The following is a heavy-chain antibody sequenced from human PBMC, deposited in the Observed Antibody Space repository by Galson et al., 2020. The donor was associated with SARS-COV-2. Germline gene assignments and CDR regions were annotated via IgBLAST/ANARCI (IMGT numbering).Heavy chain of an antibody. J-gene: IGHJ2*01. CDR2: IEHSGNT. Sequence: SQASETLSLTCAVYGGSFSGYYWSWVRQPPGKGLEWIGEIEHSGNTNYNTSLKSRVTISVDTSKNQFSLRLTSVTAADTAVYYCARAKSYSDSSGYYRYWYFDLWGRGTLVTVSS. CDR3: ARAKSYSDSSGYYRYWYFDL. V-gene: IGHV4-34*01. D-gene: IGHD3-22*01. CDR1: GGSFSGYY.